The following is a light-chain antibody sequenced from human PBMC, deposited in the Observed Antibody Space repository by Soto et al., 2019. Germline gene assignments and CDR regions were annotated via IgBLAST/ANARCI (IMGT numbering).Light chain of an antibody. Sequence: QSVLTQPASVSGSPGQSITISCTGTSSDIGGYNFVSWYQQHPGKAPKLMFYDVTNRPSGVSNRFSGSKSGKTASLTISGLQAEDEAVYYCSSYTSTYTVVFGGGTQLTVL. V-gene: IGLV2-14*03. CDR3: SSYTSTYTVV. CDR1: SSDIGGYNF. J-gene: IGLJ2*01. CDR2: DVT.